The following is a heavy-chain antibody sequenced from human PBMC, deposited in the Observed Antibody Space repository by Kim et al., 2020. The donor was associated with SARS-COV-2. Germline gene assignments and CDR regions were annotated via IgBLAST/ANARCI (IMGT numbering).Heavy chain of an antibody. V-gene: IGHV1-46*01. D-gene: IGHD2-15*01. J-gene: IGHJ6*02. CDR3: AIYSRGAYYYYGMDV. Sequence: QKFQGRVTMTRDTSTSTVYMELSSLRSEDTAVYYCAIYSRGAYYYYGMDVWGQGTTVTVSS.